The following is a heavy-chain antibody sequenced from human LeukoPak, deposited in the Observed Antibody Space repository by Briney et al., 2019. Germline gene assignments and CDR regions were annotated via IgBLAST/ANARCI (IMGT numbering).Heavy chain of an antibody. CDR1: GYTFTGYY. CDR2: INPNSGGT. CDR3: ARDQELLWFGELLGYMDV. D-gene: IGHD3-10*01. V-gene: IGHV1-2*02. J-gene: IGHJ6*03. Sequence: ASVKVSCKAPGYTFTGYYMHWVRQAPGQGLEWMGWINPNSGGTNYAQKFQGRVTMTRDTSISTAYMELSRLRSDDTAVYYCARDQELLWFGELLGYMDVWGKGTTVTVSS.